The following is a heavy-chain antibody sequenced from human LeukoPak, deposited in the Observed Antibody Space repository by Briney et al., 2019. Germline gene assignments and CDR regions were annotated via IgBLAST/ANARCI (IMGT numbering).Heavy chain of an antibody. CDR3: ARTLVVINDAFDI. Sequence: ASVKVSFKTSGYTVTGYYIHWVRQAPGHGLEWMGWINPHSGDTNYAQKFQGRVSMTGDTSISTAYMELSRLRSDDTAVYYCARTLVVINDAFDIWGQGTMVTVSS. D-gene: IGHD3-22*01. CDR1: GYTVTGYY. CDR2: INPHSGDT. V-gene: IGHV1-2*02. J-gene: IGHJ3*02.